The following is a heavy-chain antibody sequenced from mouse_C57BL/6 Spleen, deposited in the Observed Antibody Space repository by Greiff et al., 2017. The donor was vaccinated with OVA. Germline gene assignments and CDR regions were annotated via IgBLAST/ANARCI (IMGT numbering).Heavy chain of an antibody. CDR3: ERRYYGSSYFDY. J-gene: IGHJ2*01. CDR2: IYPGDGDT. D-gene: IGHD1-1*01. V-gene: IGHV1-82*01. CDR1: GYAFSSSW. Sequence: QVHVKQSGPELVKPGASVKISCKASGYAFSSSWMNWVKQRPGQGLEWIGRIYPGDGDTNYNGKFKGKATLTADKSSSTAYMQLSSLTSEDSAVYFLERRYYGSSYFDYWGQGTTLTVSS.